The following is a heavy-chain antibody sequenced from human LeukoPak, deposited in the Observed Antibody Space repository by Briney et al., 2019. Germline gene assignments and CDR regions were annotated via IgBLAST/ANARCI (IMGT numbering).Heavy chain of an antibody. CDR2: IYPGDSDT. D-gene: IGHD4-23*01. V-gene: IGHV5-51*01. J-gene: IGHJ3*02. CDR1: GYRFTSYW. Sequence: GESLKISCKGSGYRFTSYWIAWVRQMPGKGLEWMGIIYPGDSDTRYSPSFQGQVTISVDKSISIAYLQWSSLKASDTAMYFCARRYGGRDKAFDTWGQGTMVTVFS. CDR3: ARRYGGRDKAFDT.